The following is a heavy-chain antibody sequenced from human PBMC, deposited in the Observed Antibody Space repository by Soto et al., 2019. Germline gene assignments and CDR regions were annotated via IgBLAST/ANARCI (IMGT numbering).Heavy chain of an antibody. J-gene: IGHJ5*02. CDR3: TTLRLDP. Sequence: ASVKVSCKASGYTFTALYMNWVRQAPGQGLEWMGWVNPNTGLTKYTQKFQGRVIMTRDTSINTAYMELSGLTSDDTAVYYCTTLRLDPWGQGTLVTVSS. V-gene: IGHV1-2*02. CDR1: GYTFTALY. CDR2: VNPNTGLT.